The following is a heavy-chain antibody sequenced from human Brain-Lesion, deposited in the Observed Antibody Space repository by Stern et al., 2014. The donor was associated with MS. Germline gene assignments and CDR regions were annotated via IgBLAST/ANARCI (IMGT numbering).Heavy chain of an antibody. CDR2: IHYSGST. Sequence: QVQLVQSGPGLVKPSETPSLTCTVSGGSFNHYYWSWVRQPPGKGLEWIGYIHYSGSTNYNPSLQSRVTISLDTSKNQFSLELSTVTTADTAVYFCARVGGYRGYERYSLVDYYYGMDVWGQGTTVAVSS. CDR3: ARVGGYRGYERYSLVDYYYGMDV. V-gene: IGHV4-59*01. J-gene: IGHJ6*02. CDR1: GGSFNHYY. D-gene: IGHD5-12*01.